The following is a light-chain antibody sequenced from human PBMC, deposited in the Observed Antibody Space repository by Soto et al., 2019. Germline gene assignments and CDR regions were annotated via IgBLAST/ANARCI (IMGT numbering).Light chain of an antibody. CDR3: QQYARSST. J-gene: IGKJ1*01. V-gene: IGKV3-20*01. Sequence: ETVLTQSPGTLSLSPGETATLSCRASQSVGNNYLAWYQQKPAQAPRLLIYGASIRATGIPDRFSGSGSGTDFTLTISRLEPEDFAMYYCQQYARSSTFGQGTKVDNK. CDR2: GAS. CDR1: QSVGNNY.